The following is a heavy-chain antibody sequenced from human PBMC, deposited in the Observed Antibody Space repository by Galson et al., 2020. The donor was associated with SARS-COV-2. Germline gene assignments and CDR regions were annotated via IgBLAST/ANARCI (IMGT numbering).Heavy chain of an antibody. CDR1: GYTFSTYA. CDR3: FVAAAGGY. Sequence: GGSLRLSCAASGYTFSTYAMSWVRQAPRKGLEWVSAIRGCGISPYYADYVKGRFTISRDNSKNTLYLQMNSLRAEDTALYDCFVAAAGGYWGQGTLVTVSA. V-gene: IGHV3-23*01. D-gene: IGHD6-13*01. CDR2: IRGCGISP. J-gene: IGHJ4*02.